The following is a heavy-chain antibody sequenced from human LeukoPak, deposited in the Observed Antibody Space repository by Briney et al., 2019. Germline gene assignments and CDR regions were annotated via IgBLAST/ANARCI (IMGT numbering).Heavy chain of an antibody. CDR2: IGTAGDT. D-gene: IGHD1-1*01. V-gene: IGHV3-13*01. CDR1: GFTFSDYD. CDR3: ARVAKERVGGVYYFDY. J-gene: IGHJ4*02. Sequence: GGSLRLSCAASGFTFSDYDMPWVRQATGKGLEWVSAIGTAGDTYYTGSVKGRFTISRENAKNSLYLQMNSLRAGDTAVYYCARVAKERVGGVYYFDYWGQGTLVTVSS.